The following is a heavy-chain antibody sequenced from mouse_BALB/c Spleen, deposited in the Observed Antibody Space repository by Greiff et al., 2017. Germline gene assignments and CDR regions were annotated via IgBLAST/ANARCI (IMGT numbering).Heavy chain of an antibody. D-gene: IGHD3-3*01. CDR2: ISYSGST. Sequence: EVKLEESGPGLVKPSQSLSLTCTVTGYSITSDYAWNWIRQFPGNKLEWMGYISYSGSTSYNPSLKSRISITRDTSKNQFFLQLNYVTTEDTATYDCARRGHYYAMDYWGQGTSVTVSA. CDR3: ARRGHYYAMDY. J-gene: IGHJ4*01. V-gene: IGHV3-2*02. CDR1: GYSITSDYA.